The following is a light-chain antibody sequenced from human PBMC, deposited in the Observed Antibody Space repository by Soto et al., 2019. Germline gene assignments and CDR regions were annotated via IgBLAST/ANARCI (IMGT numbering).Light chain of an antibody. CDR2: NDD. J-gene: IGLJ3*02. Sequence: QSVLTQPPSVSGTPGLRVTISCSGGSSNIGSDTVNWYQQLPGAAPKLLIFNDDQRPSGVPDRFSGSRSGTSASLVISGLQSDDEADYFCSTWDGSLNGWVFGGGTQLNVL. CDR3: STWDGSLNGWV. CDR1: SSNIGSDT. V-gene: IGLV1-44*01.